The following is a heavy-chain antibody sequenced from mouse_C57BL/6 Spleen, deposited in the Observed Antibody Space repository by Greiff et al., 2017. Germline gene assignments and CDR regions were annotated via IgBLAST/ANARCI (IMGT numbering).Heavy chain of an antibody. CDR3: ARVDTTVVGYAMDY. J-gene: IGHJ4*01. Sequence: VQLQQSGAELVRPGTSVKVSCKASGYAFTNYLIEWVKQRPGQGLEWIGVINPGSGGTNYNETFKGKATLTADKSSSTAYMQLSSLTSEDSAVYFCARVDTTVVGYAMDYWGQGTSVTVSS. CDR1: GYAFTNYL. D-gene: IGHD1-1*01. CDR2: INPGSGGT. V-gene: IGHV1-54*01.